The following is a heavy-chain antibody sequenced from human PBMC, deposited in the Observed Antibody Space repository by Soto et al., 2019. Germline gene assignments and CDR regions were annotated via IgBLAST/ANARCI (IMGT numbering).Heavy chain of an antibody. CDR1: GCSNSSYY. Sequence: SDTLSLTCPVSGCSNSSYYWSWIRQPPGKGLEWIGYIYYSGSTNYNPSLKSRVTISVDTSKNQFSLKLSSVTAADTAVYYCAKDRGGSGWPEFDCWGQGTQVTVSS. CDR3: AKDRGGSGWPEFDC. CDR2: IYYSGST. V-gene: IGHV4-59*01. J-gene: IGHJ4*02. D-gene: IGHD6-19*01.